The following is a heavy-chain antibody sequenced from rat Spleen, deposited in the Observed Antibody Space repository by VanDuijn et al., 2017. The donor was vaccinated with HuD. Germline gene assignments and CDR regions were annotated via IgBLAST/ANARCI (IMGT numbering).Heavy chain of an antibody. CDR2: ISNSGGSI. J-gene: IGHJ3*01. D-gene: IGHD1-10*01. V-gene: IGHV5-31*01. Sequence: EVQLVESGGGLVQPGRSLKLSCAASGFTFKNYWMNWIRQAPGKGLEWVASISNSGGSIYYPDSVKGRFTISRDNAQNTLYLQMNNLRSEDTAIYYCTSRGSNYRNWFATWGQGTLVTVSS. CDR1: GFTFKNYW. CDR3: TSRGSNYRNWFAT.